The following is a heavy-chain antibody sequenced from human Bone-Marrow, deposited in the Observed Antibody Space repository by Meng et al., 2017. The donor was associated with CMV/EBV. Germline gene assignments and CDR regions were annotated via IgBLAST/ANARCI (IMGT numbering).Heavy chain of an antibody. J-gene: IGHJ4*02. CDR1: GLTVSSNY. V-gene: IGHV3-66*01. CDR3: ARDLFDY. CDR2: IYSGGST. Sequence: GGSLRLSCEASGLTVSSNYMSRVRQAPGKGLEWVSVIYSGGSTYYADSVKGRFTISRDNAKNSLYLQMSTLRAEDTAVYYCARDLFDYWGQGTLVTVSS.